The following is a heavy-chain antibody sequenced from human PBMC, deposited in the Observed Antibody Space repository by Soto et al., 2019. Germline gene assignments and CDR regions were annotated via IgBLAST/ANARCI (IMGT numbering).Heavy chain of an antibody. Sequence: GGSLRLSCAASGFTFSSYGMHWVRQAPGKGLEWVAVIWYDGSNKYYADSVKGRFTISRDNSKNTLYLQMNSLRAEDTAVYYCARDLEGYYDSSGYGYWGQGTLVTVSS. CDR1: GFTFSSYG. D-gene: IGHD3-22*01. CDR3: ARDLEGYYDSSGYGY. CDR2: IWYDGSNK. V-gene: IGHV3-33*01. J-gene: IGHJ4*02.